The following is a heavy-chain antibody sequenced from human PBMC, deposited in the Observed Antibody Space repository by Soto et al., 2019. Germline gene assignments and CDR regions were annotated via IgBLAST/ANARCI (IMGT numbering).Heavy chain of an antibody. CDR3: AIGGYSYGPPPVYYYGMDV. CDR1: GYAVTSYY. CDR2: INPSGGST. J-gene: IGHJ6*04. V-gene: IGHV1-46*01. Sequence: ASVKVSCKASGYAVTSYYMHWVRQAPGQGLEWMGIINPSGGSTSYAQKFQGRVTMTRDTSTSTVYMELSSLRSEETAVYYCAIGGYSYGPPPVYYYGMDVWGKGTTVTVSS. D-gene: IGHD5-18*01.